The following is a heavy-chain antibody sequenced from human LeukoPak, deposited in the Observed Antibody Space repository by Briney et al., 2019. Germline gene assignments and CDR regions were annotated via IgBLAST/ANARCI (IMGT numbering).Heavy chain of an antibody. CDR1: GGSISRSSYY. CDR3: ARAGGFTILRGAGNNWFDP. D-gene: IGHD3-10*01. J-gene: IGHJ5*02. CDR2: MYYSGGT. V-gene: IGHV4-39*07. Sequence: SETLSLTCTVSGGSISRSSYYWGWIRQPPGKGLEWIGSMYYSGGTYYNPSLKSRVIISVDTSKNQFSLKLSSVTAADTAVYYCARAGGFTILRGAGNNWFDPWGQGTLVTVSS.